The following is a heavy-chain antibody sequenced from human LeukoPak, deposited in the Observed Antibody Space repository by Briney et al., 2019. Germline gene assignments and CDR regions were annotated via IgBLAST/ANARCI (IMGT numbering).Heavy chain of an antibody. J-gene: IGHJ6*03. CDR1: GYSFTSYW. CDR3: ARQVRVYYYYMDV. CDR2: IYPDDSDT. D-gene: IGHD3-10*01. V-gene: IGHV5-51*01. Sequence: GESLKISCKGSGYSFTSYWIGWVRQMPGKGLEWMGIIYPDDSDTRYSPSFQGQVTISADKSISTAYLQWSSLKASDTAMYYCARQVRVYYYYMDVWGKGTTVTVSS.